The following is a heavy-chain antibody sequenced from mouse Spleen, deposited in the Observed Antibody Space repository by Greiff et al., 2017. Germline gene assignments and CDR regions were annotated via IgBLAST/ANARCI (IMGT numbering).Heavy chain of an antibody. CDR3: ARVGRQLGYYFDY. CDR2: INYDGSST. V-gene: IGHV5-16*01. CDR1: GFTFSDYY. J-gene: IGHJ2*01. Sequence: EVKLVESEGGLVQPGSSMKLSCTASGFTFSDYYMAWVRQVPEKGLEWVANINYDGSSTYYLDSLKSRFIISRDNAKNILYLQMSSLKSEDTATYYCARVGRQLGYYFDYWGQGTTLTVSS. D-gene: IGHD3-2*01.